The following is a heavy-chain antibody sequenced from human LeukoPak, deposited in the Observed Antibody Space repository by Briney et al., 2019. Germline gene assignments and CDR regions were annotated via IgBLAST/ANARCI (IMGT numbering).Heavy chain of an antibody. CDR1: GYTFTSYG. CDR2: ISAYKGNT. D-gene: IGHD3-10*01. CDR3: ARGRSVLVREEEGDIDY. J-gene: IGHJ4*02. V-gene: IGHV1-18*01. Sequence: ASVKVSCKASGYTFTSYGISWVRQAPGQGLEWMGWISAYKGNTNYAQKLQGRVTMTTDTSTSTAYMELRSLRSDDTAVYYCARGRSVLVREEEGDIDYWGQGTLVTVSS.